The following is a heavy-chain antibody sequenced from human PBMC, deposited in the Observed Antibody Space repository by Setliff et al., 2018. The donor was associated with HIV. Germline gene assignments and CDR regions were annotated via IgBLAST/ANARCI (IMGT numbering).Heavy chain of an antibody. CDR3: ARDNGRYFDRGWFDP. Sequence: PSETLSLTCTVSGDSVSSRSYYWSWIRQPPGKGLEWIGEINHSGRTKYSPSLRSRVSITVDTSKTQFSLKLSSVTAADTAVYYCARDNGRYFDRGWFDPWGQGALVTV. J-gene: IGHJ5*02. V-gene: IGHV4-61*01. D-gene: IGHD3-9*01. CDR1: GDSVSSRSYY. CDR2: INHSGRT.